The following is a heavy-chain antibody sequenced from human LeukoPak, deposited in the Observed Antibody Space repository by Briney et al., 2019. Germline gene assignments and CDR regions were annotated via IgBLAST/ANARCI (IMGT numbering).Heavy chain of an antibody. Sequence: PSETLSLTCAVYGGSFSGYYWSWIRQPPGKGLEWIGEINHSGSTNYNPSLKSRVTISVDTSKNQFSLKLSSVTAADTAVYYCARDFARTVVPFDYWGQGTLVTVSS. V-gene: IGHV4-34*01. D-gene: IGHD4-23*01. CDR2: INHSGST. J-gene: IGHJ4*02. CDR1: GGSFSGYY. CDR3: ARDFARTVVPFDY.